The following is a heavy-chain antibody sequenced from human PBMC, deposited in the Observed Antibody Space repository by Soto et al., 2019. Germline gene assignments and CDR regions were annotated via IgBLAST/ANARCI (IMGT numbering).Heavy chain of an antibody. CDR2: ISSSSSYI. D-gene: IGHD3-22*01. CDR3: ARGGDWGYYDSSGYTFDP. CDR1: GFTFSSYS. Sequence: GGSLRLSCAASGFTFSSYSMNWVRQAPGKGLEWVSSISSSSSYIYYADSVKGRFTISRDNAKNSLYLQMNSLRAEDTAGYYCARGGDWGYYDSSGYTFDPWGQGTLVTVSS. V-gene: IGHV3-21*01. J-gene: IGHJ5*02.